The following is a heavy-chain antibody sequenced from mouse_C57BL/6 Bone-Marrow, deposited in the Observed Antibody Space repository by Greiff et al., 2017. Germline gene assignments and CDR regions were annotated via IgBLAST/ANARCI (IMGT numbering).Heavy chain of an antibody. Sequence: QVQLQQPGAELVKPGASVKMSCKASGYTFTSYWITWVKQRPGQGLEWIGDIYPGSGSTNYNEKFKSKATLTVDTSSSTAYMQRSSLTSEDSAVYYCAREITTVAWYFDVWGTGTTVTVSS. V-gene: IGHV1-55*01. J-gene: IGHJ1*03. CDR3: AREITTVAWYFDV. CDR1: GYTFTSYW. CDR2: IYPGSGST. D-gene: IGHD1-1*01.